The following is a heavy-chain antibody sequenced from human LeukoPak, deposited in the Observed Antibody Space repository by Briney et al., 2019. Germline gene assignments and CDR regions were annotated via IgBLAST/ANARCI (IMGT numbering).Heavy chain of an antibody. Sequence: GGSLRLSCTASGFTFGDYAINWVRQAPGKGLEWVGFIRSKTDGGTTDYAAPVKGRFTISRDDSKNTLYLQMNSLKTEDTAVYYCTTDLQSIAAADDYWGQGTLVTVSS. D-gene: IGHD6-13*01. CDR2: IRSKTDGGTT. CDR3: TTDLQSIAAADDY. V-gene: IGHV3-49*04. J-gene: IGHJ4*02. CDR1: GFTFGDYA.